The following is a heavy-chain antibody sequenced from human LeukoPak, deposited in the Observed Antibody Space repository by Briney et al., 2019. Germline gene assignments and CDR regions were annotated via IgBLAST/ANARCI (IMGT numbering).Heavy chain of an antibody. V-gene: IGHV3-7*01. Sequence: GGSLRLSCVASGFIFSSNWMSWVRQALGKGLEGVASIRPDGTDKYYMDSVKGRFTISRDNAKNSLYLQMNSLRAEDTALYYCAKLLGIETTYDYWGQGTLVTVSS. D-gene: IGHD2-21*01. CDR1: GFIFSSNW. J-gene: IGHJ4*02. CDR3: AKLLGIETTYDY. CDR2: IRPDGTDK.